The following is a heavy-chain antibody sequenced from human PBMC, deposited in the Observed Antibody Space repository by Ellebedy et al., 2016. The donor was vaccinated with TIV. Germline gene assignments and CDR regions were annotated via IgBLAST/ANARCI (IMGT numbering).Heavy chain of an antibody. CDR2: LDARVGST. V-gene: IGHV1-46*01. Sequence: ASVKVSCKTSGYTFTTYYFHWLRQAPGRGLEWMGVLDARVGSTTYAQSLQGRVTMTADTSTRTIYMELRGLRLEDTAVYYCASVPSAGADFWGQGTLVTVSS. J-gene: IGHJ4*02. D-gene: IGHD4-17*01. CDR1: GYTFTTYY. CDR3: ASVPSAGADF.